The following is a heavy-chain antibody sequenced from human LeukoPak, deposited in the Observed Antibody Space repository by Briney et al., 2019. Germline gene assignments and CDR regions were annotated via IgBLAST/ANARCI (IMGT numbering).Heavy chain of an antibody. CDR2: MSPNSGNT. Sequence: ASVKVSCKASGYTFTSYDINWVRQATGQGLEWMGWMSPNSGNTGYAQKFQGRVTMTRNTSISTAYMELSSLRSEDTAVYYCARGVDILTGYTSYFDYWGQGTLVTVSS. V-gene: IGHV1-8*01. CDR1: GYTFTSYD. D-gene: IGHD3-9*01. CDR3: ARGVDILTGYTSYFDY. J-gene: IGHJ4*02.